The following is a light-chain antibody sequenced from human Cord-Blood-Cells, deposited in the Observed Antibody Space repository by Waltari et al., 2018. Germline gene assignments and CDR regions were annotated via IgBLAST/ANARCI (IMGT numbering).Light chain of an antibody. CDR1: SSDVGSYNL. Sequence: QSALTQPASVSGSPGQSITISCTGTSSDVGSYNLVSWYQQHPGKAPKLMIYVGSKRPAGVSNRFSGSKSGNTASLRISGLQAEDEADYYCCSYAGSSTVVFGGGTKLTVL. CDR3: CSYAGSSTVV. V-gene: IGLV2-23*01. CDR2: VGS. J-gene: IGLJ2*01.